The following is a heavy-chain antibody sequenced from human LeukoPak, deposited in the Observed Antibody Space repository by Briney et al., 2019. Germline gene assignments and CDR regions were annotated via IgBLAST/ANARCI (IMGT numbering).Heavy chain of an antibody. V-gene: IGHV4-59*01. CDR3: ARDGEGLDY. J-gene: IGHJ4*02. CDR2: IYYSGST. Sequence: SETLSLTCAVSGGSFSDFYWNWIRQPPGKGLEWIGYIYYSGSTNYNPSLKSRVTISVDTSKNQFSLKLSSVTAADTAVYYCARDGEGLDYWGQGTLVTVSS. CDR1: GGSFSDFY. D-gene: IGHD3-3*01.